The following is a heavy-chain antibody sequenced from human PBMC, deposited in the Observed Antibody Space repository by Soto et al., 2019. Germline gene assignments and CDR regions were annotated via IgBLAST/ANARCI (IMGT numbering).Heavy chain of an antibody. D-gene: IGHD4-17*01. V-gene: IGHV3-30-3*01. CDR3: ARERKDRNYGGNSGAFDI. J-gene: IGHJ3*02. CDR1: GFTFSSYA. Sequence: PGGSLRLSCAASGFTFSSYAMHWVRQAPGKGLEWVAVISYDGSNKYYADSVKGRFTISRDNSKNTLYLQMNSLRAEGTAVYYCARERKDRNYGGNSGAFDIWGQGTMVTVSS. CDR2: ISYDGSNK.